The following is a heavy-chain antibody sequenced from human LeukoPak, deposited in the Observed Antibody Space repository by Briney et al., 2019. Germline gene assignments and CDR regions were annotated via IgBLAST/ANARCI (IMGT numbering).Heavy chain of an antibody. Sequence: ASVKVSCKASGYTFSGYYMHWVRQAPGQGLEWMGWINPNSGATNYAQTLQGRVTMTRDTSISIVYMGLSRLRTDDTAVYYCARALRYDDSSGYYAYWGQGPLVTVSS. V-gene: IGHV1-2*02. CDR1: GYTFSGYY. D-gene: IGHD3-22*01. CDR3: ARALRYDDSSGYYAY. CDR2: INPNSGAT. J-gene: IGHJ4*02.